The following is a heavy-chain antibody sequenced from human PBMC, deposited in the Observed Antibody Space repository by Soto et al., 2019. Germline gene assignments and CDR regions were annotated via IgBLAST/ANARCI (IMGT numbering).Heavy chain of an antibody. CDR3: TRVVRGYCSGGSCYGGSYYYYTDV. CDR2: IGTAGDT. V-gene: IGHV3-13*01. J-gene: IGHJ6*03. Sequence: EVQLVESGGGLVQPGGSLRLSCAASGFTFSSYDMHWVRQATGKGLEWVSGIGTAGDTYYPGSVKGRFTISRGNVKNSLYPQMNSLRAGDRAVYYWTRVVRGYCSGGSCYGGSYYYYTDVWGKGTTVTVSS. D-gene: IGHD2-15*01. CDR1: GFTFSSYD.